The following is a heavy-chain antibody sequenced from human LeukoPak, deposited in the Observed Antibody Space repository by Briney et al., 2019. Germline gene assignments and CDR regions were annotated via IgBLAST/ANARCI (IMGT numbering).Heavy chain of an antibody. J-gene: IGHJ3*02. D-gene: IGHD1-1*01. CDR3: ARIETVAAAFDI. CDR2: IYSGGST. V-gene: IGHV3-66*01. CDR1: GFTVSSNY. Sequence: GGSLRLSCAASGFTVSSNYMTWVRQAPGKGLEWVSLIYSGGSTSYADSVRGRFTISRDNSTNTLYLQMNSLRAEDTAVYYCARIETVAAAFDIWGQGTLVTVSS.